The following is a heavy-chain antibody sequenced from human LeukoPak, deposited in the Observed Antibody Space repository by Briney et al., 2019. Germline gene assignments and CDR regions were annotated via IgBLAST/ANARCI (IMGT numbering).Heavy chain of an antibody. J-gene: IGHJ4*02. D-gene: IGHD3-22*01. Sequence: GGSLRLSCAASGFTFSSYWMHWVRQAPGKGLVWVSRINSDGSSTSYADSAKGRFTISRDNAKNTLYLQMNSLRAEDTAVYYCARGHDSSGYYFGPFDYWGQGTLVTVSS. CDR2: INSDGSST. V-gene: IGHV3-74*01. CDR3: ARGHDSSGYYFGPFDY. CDR1: GFTFSSYW.